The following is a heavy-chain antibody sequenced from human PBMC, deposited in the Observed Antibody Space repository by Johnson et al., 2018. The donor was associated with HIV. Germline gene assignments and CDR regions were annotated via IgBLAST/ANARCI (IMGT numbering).Heavy chain of an antibody. V-gene: IGHV3-30-3*01. Sequence: QVQLVESGGGLVQPGGSLRLSCAASGFTFSSYAMHWVRQAPGKGLEWVAIISYDGSNKYYADSVKGRFTISRDNSKNTLYLQMNSLRVEDTAVYYCAREPRLLTDAVDIWGQGTMVTVSS. CDR3: AREPRLLTDAVDI. CDR2: ISYDGSNK. D-gene: IGHD5-18*01. CDR1: GFTFSSYA. J-gene: IGHJ3*02.